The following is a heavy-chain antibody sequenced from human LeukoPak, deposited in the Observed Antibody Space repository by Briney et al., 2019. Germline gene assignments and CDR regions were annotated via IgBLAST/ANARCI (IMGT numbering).Heavy chain of an antibody. D-gene: IGHD1-7*01. CDR3: ARDFGLTGTTESTDY. CDR2: ISSSGSTI. Sequence: GGSLRLSCAASGFTFSSYEMNWVRQAPGKGLEWVSYISSSGSTIYYADSVKGRFTISRDNAKNSLYLQMNSLRAEDTAVYYCARDFGLTGTTESTDYWGQGTLVTVSS. V-gene: IGHV3-48*03. J-gene: IGHJ4*02. CDR1: GFTFSSYE.